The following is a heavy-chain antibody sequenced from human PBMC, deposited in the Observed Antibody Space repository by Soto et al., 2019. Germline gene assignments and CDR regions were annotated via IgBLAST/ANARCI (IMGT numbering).Heavy chain of an antibody. CDR3: ARRATNDFDFWSGYYDFDY. J-gene: IGHJ4*02. D-gene: IGHD3-3*01. CDR2: IIPKFTTA. Sequence: SVQVSCKASGGTFSTYGISWVRPAPGQGLEWMGGIIPKFTTANYAQNFQGRVTITADESTSTAYMELSSLRSEDTAVYYCARRATNDFDFWSGYYDFDYWGQGTLVNVSS. V-gene: IGHV1-69*13. CDR1: GGTFSTYG.